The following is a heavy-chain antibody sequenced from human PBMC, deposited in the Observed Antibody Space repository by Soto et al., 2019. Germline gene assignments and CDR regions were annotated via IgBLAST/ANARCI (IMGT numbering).Heavy chain of an antibody. D-gene: IGHD3-22*01. CDR2: IYYSGST. Sequence: KSSETLSLTCTVSGGSISSSSYYWGWIRQPPGKGLEWIGSIYYSGSTYYNPSLKSRVTISVDTSKNQFSLKLSSVTAADTAVYYCARHGRGSYYDSSGSDFDYWGQGTLVTVST. J-gene: IGHJ4*02. CDR3: ARHGRGSYYDSSGSDFDY. CDR1: GGSISSSSYY. V-gene: IGHV4-39*01.